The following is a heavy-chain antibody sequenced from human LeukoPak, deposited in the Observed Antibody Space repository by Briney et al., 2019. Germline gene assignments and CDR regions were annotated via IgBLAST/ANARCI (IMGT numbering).Heavy chain of an antibody. D-gene: IGHD3-22*01. CDR2: ISAYNGNT. CDR3: ARVTDSSGYYYYYAFDI. CDR1: GYTFTSYG. Sequence: ASVKVSCKASGYTFTSYGISWVRQAPGQGLEWMGWISAYNGNTNYAQKLQGRVTMTTDTSTSTAYMELRSLRSDDTAVYYCARVTDSSGYYYYYAFDIWGQGTMVTVSS. V-gene: IGHV1-18*01. J-gene: IGHJ3*02.